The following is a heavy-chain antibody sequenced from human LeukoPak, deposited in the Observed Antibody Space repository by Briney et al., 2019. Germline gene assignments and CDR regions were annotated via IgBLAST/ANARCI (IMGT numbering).Heavy chain of an antibody. D-gene: IGHD3-10*01. CDR3: AREYYRAFDY. J-gene: IGHJ4*02. Sequence: SETLSLTCAVYGGSFSGYYWSWIRQPPGKGLEWIGEINHSGSTNYNPSLKSRVTISVDTSKNQFSLKLSSVTAADTAVYYCAREYYRAFDYWGQGTLVTVSS. CDR2: INHSGST. V-gene: IGHV4-34*01. CDR1: GGSFSGYY.